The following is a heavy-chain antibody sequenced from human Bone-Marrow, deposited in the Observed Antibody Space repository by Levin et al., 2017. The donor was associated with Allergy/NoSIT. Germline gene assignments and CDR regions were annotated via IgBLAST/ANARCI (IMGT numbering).Heavy chain of an antibody. CDR2: ISSSSSYI. J-gene: IGHJ4*02. D-gene: IGHD2-15*01. CDR3: ARDFYLGYCSGGSCYYIDH. V-gene: IGHV3-21*01. CDR1: GFTFSDYT. Sequence: GESLKIFCAASGFTFSDYTMNWVRQAPGKGLEWVSSISSSSSYIYYADSVKGRFTISRDNAKNSLYLQMNSLRAEDTAVYFCARDFYLGYCSGGSCYYIDHWGQGTLVTVSS.